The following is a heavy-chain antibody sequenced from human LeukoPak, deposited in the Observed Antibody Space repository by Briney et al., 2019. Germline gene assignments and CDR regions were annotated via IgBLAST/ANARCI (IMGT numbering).Heavy chain of an antibody. D-gene: IGHD7-27*01. J-gene: IGHJ4*02. V-gene: IGHV3-33*01. CDR2: IWFDGSNK. CDR1: GFTFSSYG. Sequence: PGRSLRLSCAASGFTFSSYGMHWVRQAPGKGLEWVAVIWFDGSNKYYADSVKGRFTISSDNSKNTLYLQMNSLRAEDTAVYYCARDRDWGCSYCSYWGQGTLVTVSS. CDR3: ARDRDWGCSYCSY.